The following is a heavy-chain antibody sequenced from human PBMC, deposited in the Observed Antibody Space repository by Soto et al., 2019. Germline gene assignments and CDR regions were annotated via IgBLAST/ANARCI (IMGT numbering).Heavy chain of an antibody. Sequence: ASVKVGCKGSGYTLTTYDINWVRQATGQGLEWLGWMNPISGNTGYAPEFQGRVTMTSDTSISTAYMELSSLRSDDTAVYYCAALMGSGSWGQGTMVTLSS. CDR1: GYTLTTYD. V-gene: IGHV1-8*01. CDR3: AALMGSGS. CDR2: MNPISGNT. D-gene: IGHD3-10*01. J-gene: IGHJ3*01.